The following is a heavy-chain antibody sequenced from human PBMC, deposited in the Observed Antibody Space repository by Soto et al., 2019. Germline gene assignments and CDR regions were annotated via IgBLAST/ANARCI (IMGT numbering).Heavy chain of an antibody. Sequence: EVQLLESGGGLVQPGGSLRLSCAASGFTFSSYAMSWVRQAPGKGLEWVSAIGGSGGSTYYADSVKGRFTISRDNSKNTLYLQMNSLRAEDTAVYYCAKDRKWLDYYYYYGMDVWGQGTTVTVSS. CDR2: IGGSGGST. D-gene: IGHD5-12*01. CDR1: GFTFSSYA. J-gene: IGHJ6*02. V-gene: IGHV3-23*01. CDR3: AKDRKWLDYYYYYGMDV.